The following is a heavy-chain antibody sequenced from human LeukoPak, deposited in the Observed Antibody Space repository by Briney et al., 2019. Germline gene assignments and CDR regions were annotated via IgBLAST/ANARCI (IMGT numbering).Heavy chain of an antibody. CDR2: INHSGST. Sequence: SETLSLTCAVYGGSFSGYYWSWIRQPPGKGLEWIGEINHSGSTNYNPSLKSRVTISVDTSKNQFSLKLSSVTAADTAVYYCARASVGCSSTSCYSTQFNYWGQGTLVTVSS. V-gene: IGHV4-34*01. D-gene: IGHD2-2*01. CDR1: GGSFSGYY. J-gene: IGHJ4*02. CDR3: ARASVGCSSTSCYSTQFNY.